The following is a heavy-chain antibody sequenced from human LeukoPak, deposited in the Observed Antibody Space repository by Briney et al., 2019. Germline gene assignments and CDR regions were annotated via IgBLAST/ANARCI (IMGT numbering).Heavy chain of an antibody. J-gene: IGHJ4*02. V-gene: IGHV3-23*01. CDR1: GFTFSSYA. CDR3: AGPGYSSSWYEGY. D-gene: IGHD6-13*01. Sequence: GGSLRLSCAASGFTFSSYAMSWVRQAPGKGLEWVSTISGSGGSTDYADSVKGRFTISRDNSKNTLYLQMNSLRVEDTAVYYCAGPGYSSSWYEGYWGQETLVTVSS. CDR2: ISGSGGST.